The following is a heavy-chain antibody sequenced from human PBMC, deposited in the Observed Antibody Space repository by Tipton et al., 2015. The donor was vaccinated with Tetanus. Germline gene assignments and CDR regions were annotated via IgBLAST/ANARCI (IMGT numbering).Heavy chain of an antibody. CDR1: GDSISSFY. CDR3: AKSDRVTRTSWYFHD. V-gene: IGHV4-4*07. D-gene: IGHD2-2*01. J-gene: IGHJ4*02. Sequence: LRLSCSVSGDSISSFYWSWIRQPAGKGLEWIGRIYTSGSTNYNPSLKSRVTMSVDTSKRQFSLRLNSVTAVDTAVYYCAKSDRVTRTSWYFHDWVQGTLVTVSS. CDR2: IYTSGST.